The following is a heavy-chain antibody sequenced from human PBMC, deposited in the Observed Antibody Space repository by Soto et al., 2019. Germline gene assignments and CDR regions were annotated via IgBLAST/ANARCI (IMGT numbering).Heavy chain of an antibody. CDR1: GVSINSYY. V-gene: IGHV4-59*12. Sequence: SETLSLTCTVSGVSINSYYWSWIRQPPGKGLEWIGEINHSGSTNYNPSLKSRVTISVDTSKNQFSLKLSSVTAADTAVYYCARGLYYYYMDVWGKGTTVTVSS. CDR2: INHSGST. CDR3: ARGLYYYYMDV. J-gene: IGHJ6*03.